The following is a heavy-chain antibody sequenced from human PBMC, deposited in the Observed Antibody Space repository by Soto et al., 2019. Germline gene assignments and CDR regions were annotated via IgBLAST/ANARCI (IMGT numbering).Heavy chain of an antibody. D-gene: IGHD1-26*01. Sequence: TLSLTCTVSGGSISSGGYYWSWIRQHPGKGLEWIGYIYYSGSTYYNPSLKSRVTISVDTSKNQFSLKLSSVTAADTAVYYCARDNRYSGSLGDAFDIWGQGTMVPVSS. CDR3: ARDNRYSGSLGDAFDI. CDR2: IYYSGST. V-gene: IGHV4-31*03. CDR1: GGSISSGGYY. J-gene: IGHJ3*02.